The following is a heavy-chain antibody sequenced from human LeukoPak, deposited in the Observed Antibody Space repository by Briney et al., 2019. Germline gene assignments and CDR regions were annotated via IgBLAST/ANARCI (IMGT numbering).Heavy chain of an antibody. V-gene: IGHV3-30-3*01. CDR3: ARAFIVGATPIDY. CDR2: ISYDGSNK. Sequence: GGSLRLSCAASGFTFSSYAMHWVRQAPGKGLEWVAVISYDGSNKYYADSVKGRFTISRDNSKNTLYLQMNSLRAEDTAVYYCARAFIVGATPIDYWGQGTLVTVSS. D-gene: IGHD1-26*01. CDR1: GFTFSSYA. J-gene: IGHJ4*02.